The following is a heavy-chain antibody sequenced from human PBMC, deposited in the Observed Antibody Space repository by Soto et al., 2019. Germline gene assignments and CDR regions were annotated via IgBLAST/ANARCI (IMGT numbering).Heavy chain of an antibody. J-gene: IGHJ3*02. Sequence: SVKVSCKASGGTFSSYAISWVRQAPGQGLEWMGGIIPIFGTANYAQKFQGRVTITADESTSTAYMELSSLRSEDTAVYYCARKLNVDYDDAFDIWGQGTMVTVSS. CDR1: GGTFSSYA. V-gene: IGHV1-69*13. D-gene: IGHD4-17*01. CDR2: IIPIFGTA. CDR3: ARKLNVDYDDAFDI.